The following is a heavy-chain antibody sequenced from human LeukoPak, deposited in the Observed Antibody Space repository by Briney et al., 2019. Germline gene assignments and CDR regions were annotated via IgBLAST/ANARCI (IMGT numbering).Heavy chain of an antibody. CDR3: ARDYSLWWLTN. Sequence: GGSLRLSCAASGLTFSTYWMHWVRQAPGKGLVWVSRITPDGSGTIYADSVKGRFTISRDNAKNTLYLQMNSLRAEDTAVYYCARDYSLWWLTNWGQGTLVTVSS. J-gene: IGHJ4*02. CDR2: ITPDGSGT. CDR1: GLTFSTYW. V-gene: IGHV3-74*01. D-gene: IGHD2-21*01.